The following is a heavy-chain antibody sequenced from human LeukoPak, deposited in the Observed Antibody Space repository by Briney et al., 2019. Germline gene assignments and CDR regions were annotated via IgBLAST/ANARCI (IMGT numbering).Heavy chain of an antibody. V-gene: IGHV3-15*01. CDR2: IKSKADGGTT. CDR1: GFTFSNAW. J-gene: IGHJ4*02. Sequence: PGRSLRLSCAASGFTFSNAWMSWARQAPGKGLEWVGRIKSKADGGTTDYAAPVKGRFTISRDDSKNTLYLQMNSLKTEDTAVYYCTTEGGDYDILTGYFEYFDYWGQGTRVTVSS. CDR3: TTEGGDYDILTGYFEYFDY. D-gene: IGHD3-9*01.